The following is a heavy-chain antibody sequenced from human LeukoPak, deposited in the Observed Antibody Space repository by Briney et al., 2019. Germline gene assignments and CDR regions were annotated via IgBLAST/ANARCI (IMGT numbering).Heavy chain of an antibody. D-gene: IGHD2-15*01. Sequence: GGSLRLSCAASGFTFSSYSMNWVRQAPGKVLEWVSSISSSSSYIYYADSVKGRFTISRDNAKNSLYLQMNSLRAEDTAVYYCARDASRAYSYFDYWGQGTLVTVSS. CDR1: GFTFSSYS. CDR2: ISSSSSYI. CDR3: ARDASRAYSYFDY. J-gene: IGHJ4*02. V-gene: IGHV3-21*01.